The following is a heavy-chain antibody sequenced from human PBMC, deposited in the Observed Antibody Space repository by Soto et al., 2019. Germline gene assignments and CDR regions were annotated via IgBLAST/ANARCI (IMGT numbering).Heavy chain of an antibody. Sequence: QLQLQESGPGLVKPSETLSLTCTVSGGSISSSSYYWGWIRQPPGKGLEWIGSIYYSGSTYYNPSLKSRVPISVDTSKNQFSLKLSSVTAADTAVYYCASSKVTFGGQGRGYYYYMDVWGKGTTVTVSS. V-gene: IGHV4-39*01. CDR1: GGSISSSSYY. CDR3: ASSKVTFGGQGRGYYYYMDV. D-gene: IGHD3-16*01. J-gene: IGHJ6*03. CDR2: IYYSGST.